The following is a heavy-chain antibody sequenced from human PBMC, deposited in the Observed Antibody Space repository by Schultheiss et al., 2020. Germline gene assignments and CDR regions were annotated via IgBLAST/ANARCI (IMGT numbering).Heavy chain of an antibody. CDR1: GFSLSTSGMC. V-gene: IGHV2-70*01. CDR3: ARIRYYYDSSGYVPYYFDY. CDR2: IYWNDDK. J-gene: IGHJ4*02. Sequence: SGPTLVKPTQTLTLTCTFSGFSLSTSGMCVSWIRQPPGKALEWLALIYWNDDKRYSTSLKTRLTISKDTSKNQVVLTMTNMDPVDTATYYCARIRYYYDSSGYVPYYFDYWGQGTLVTVAS. D-gene: IGHD3-22*01.